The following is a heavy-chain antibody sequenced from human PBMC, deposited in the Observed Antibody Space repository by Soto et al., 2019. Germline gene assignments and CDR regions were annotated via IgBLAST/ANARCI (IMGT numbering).Heavy chain of an antibody. J-gene: IGHJ4*02. V-gene: IGHV3-23*01. CDR3: ARGRANIVVVAAAIDY. CDR2: ISGSGGST. Sequence: GGSLRLSCAASGFTFSSYAMSWVRQAPGKGLEWVSAISGSGGSTYYADSVKGRFTISRDNSKNTLYLQMNSLRAEDTAVYYCARGRANIVVVAAAIDYWGQGTLVTVSS. CDR1: GFTFSSYA. D-gene: IGHD2-15*01.